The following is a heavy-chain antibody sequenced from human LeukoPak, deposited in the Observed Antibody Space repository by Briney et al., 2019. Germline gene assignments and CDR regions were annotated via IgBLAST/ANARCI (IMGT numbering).Heavy chain of an antibody. J-gene: IGHJ6*02. Sequence: GGSLRLSCAASGFTVSSSYMNWVRQAPGKGLEWVSVIYSGGSTYYADSVKGRFTISRDNSKNTVYLQMNSLRAEDTAVYYCARDVRTYSSSSYYYYGMDVWGQGTTVTVSS. CDR3: ARDVRTYSSSSYYYYGMDV. D-gene: IGHD6-6*01. CDR2: IYSGGST. CDR1: GFTVSSSY. V-gene: IGHV3-66*01.